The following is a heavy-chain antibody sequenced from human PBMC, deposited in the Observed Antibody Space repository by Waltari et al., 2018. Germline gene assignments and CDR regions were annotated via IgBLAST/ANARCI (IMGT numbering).Heavy chain of an antibody. V-gene: IGHV4-34*02. CDR1: GGSFSGYT. J-gene: IGHJ4*02. CDR2: VSHTGS. D-gene: IGHD4-17*01. CDR3: AKPDVNYGHFVY. Sequence: QVQLQQWGAGLLKPSETLSLTCAVYGGSFSGYTWSWIRQSPGRGLEWIGEVSHTGSNYNPSLKSRVTISVDPSNHHFSLKLSSVTAADTAIYYCAKPDVNYGHFVYWGQGTLVTVSS.